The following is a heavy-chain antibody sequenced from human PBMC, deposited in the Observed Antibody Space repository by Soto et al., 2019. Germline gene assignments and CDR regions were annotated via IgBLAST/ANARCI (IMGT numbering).Heavy chain of an antibody. Sequence: SETLSLTCTVSGGSISSYYWSWIRQPPGKGLEWIGYIYYSGSTNYNPSLKSRVTISVDTSKNQFSLKLSSVTAADTAVYYCARLVSGYDWPFFDYWGQGTLVTVSS. CDR3: ARLVSGYDWPFFDY. CDR2: IYYSGST. D-gene: IGHD5-12*01. V-gene: IGHV4-59*08. CDR1: GGSISSYY. J-gene: IGHJ4*02.